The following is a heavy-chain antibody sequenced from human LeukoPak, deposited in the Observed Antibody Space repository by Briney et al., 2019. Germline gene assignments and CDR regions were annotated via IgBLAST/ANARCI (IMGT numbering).Heavy chain of an antibody. Sequence: GGSLRLSCAASGFTVSSNYMSWVRQAPGEGLEWVLVIYSGGSTYYADSVKGRFTISRDNSKNTLYLQLNSLRGEDTAVYYCASQTTVKYYFDYWGQGTLVTVSS. CDR2: IYSGGST. CDR3: ASQTTVKYYFDY. D-gene: IGHD4-17*01. J-gene: IGHJ4*02. CDR1: GFTVSSNY. V-gene: IGHV3-53*01.